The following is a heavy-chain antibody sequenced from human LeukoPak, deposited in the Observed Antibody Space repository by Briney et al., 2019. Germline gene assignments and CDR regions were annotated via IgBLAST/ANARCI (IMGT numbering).Heavy chain of an antibody. CDR3: ARSRPGWELPKPPYFDY. CDR1: GGSISSYY. Sequence: PSETLSLTCTVSGGSISSYYWSWIRQPPGKGLEWIGYIYYSGSTNYNPSLKSRVTISVDTSKNQFSLKLSSVTAADTAVYYCARSRPGWELPKPPYFDYWGQGTLVTVSS. D-gene: IGHD1-26*01. J-gene: IGHJ4*02. V-gene: IGHV4-59*01. CDR2: IYYSGST.